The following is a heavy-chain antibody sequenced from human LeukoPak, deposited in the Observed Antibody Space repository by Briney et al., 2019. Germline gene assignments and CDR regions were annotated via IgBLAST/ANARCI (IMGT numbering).Heavy chain of an antibody. J-gene: IGHJ6*02. CDR1: GFTFSSYA. Sequence: GGSLRLSCAASGFTFSSYAMHWVRQAPGKGLEWVAVISYDGSNKYYADSVKGRFTISRGNSKNTLYLQMNSLRAEDTAVYYCASTYDFWSGYPALYYYYYGMDVWGQGTTVTVSS. V-gene: IGHV3-30-3*01. D-gene: IGHD3-3*01. CDR3: ASTYDFWSGYPALYYYYYGMDV. CDR2: ISYDGSNK.